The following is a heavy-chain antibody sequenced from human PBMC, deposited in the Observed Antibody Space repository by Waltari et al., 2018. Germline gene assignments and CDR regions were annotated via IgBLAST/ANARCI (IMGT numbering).Heavy chain of an antibody. V-gene: IGHV3-21*01. D-gene: IGHD3-3*01. J-gene: IGHJ6*02. Sequence: EVQLVESGGGLVKPGGSLRLSCAASGFTFSSYSMNWVRQAPGKGLEWVSSISSSSSYIYYADSVKGRFTISRDNAKNSLYLQMNSLRAEDTAVYYCAREENFWSGYPYSYGMDVWGQGTTVTVSS. CDR3: AREENFWSGYPYSYGMDV. CDR1: GFTFSSYS. CDR2: ISSSSSYI.